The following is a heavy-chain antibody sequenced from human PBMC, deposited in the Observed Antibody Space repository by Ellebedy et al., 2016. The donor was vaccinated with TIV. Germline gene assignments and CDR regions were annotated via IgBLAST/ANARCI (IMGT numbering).Heavy chain of an antibody. CDR2: IKQDGSEK. J-gene: IGHJ3*02. V-gene: IGHV3-7*03. Sequence: GESLKISXAASGFSFSSYGMHWVRQAPGKGLEWVANIKQDGSEKYYVDSVKGRFTISRDNAKNSLYLQMNSLRAEDTAVYYCARAQRYCSSTSCYGDAFDIWGQGTMVTVSS. D-gene: IGHD2-2*01. CDR1: GFSFSSYG. CDR3: ARAQRYCSSTSCYGDAFDI.